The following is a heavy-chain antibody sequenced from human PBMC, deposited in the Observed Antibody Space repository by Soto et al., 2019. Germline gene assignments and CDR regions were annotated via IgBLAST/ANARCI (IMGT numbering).Heavy chain of an antibody. J-gene: IGHJ5*02. V-gene: IGHV3-7*01. CDR3: AVDCGGDCYANNWFDP. D-gene: IGHD2-21*01. Sequence: GGSLRLSCAASGFTFSSYWMSWVRQAPGKGLEWVGNIKQDGSEKYYVDSVKGRFTISRDNAKNSLYLQMNSLRAEDTAVYYCAVDCGGDCYANNWFDPWGQGTLVTVSS. CDR2: IKQDGSEK. CDR1: GFTFSSYW.